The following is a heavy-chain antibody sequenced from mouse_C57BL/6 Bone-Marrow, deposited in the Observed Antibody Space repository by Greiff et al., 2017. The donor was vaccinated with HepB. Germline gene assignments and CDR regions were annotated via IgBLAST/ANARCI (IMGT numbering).Heavy chain of an antibody. CDR3: ARHGRGSNYIYPYYAMDY. V-gene: IGHV5-12*01. D-gene: IGHD2-12*01. CDR2: ISNGGGST. Sequence: EVQRVESGGGLVQPGGSLKLSCAASGFTFSDYYMYWVRQTPEKRLEWVAYISNGGGSTYYPDTVKGRFTISRDNAKNTLYLQMSRLKSEDTAMYYCARHGRGSNYIYPYYAMDYWGQGTSVTVSS. CDR1: GFTFSDYY. J-gene: IGHJ4*01.